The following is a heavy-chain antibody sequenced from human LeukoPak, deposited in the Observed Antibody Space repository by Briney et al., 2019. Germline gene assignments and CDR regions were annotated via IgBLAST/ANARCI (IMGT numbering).Heavy chain of an antibody. D-gene: IGHD5-18*01. CDR3: ARGEDTAMAHYYYYGMDV. Sequence: GGSLRLSCAASGFTFSSYAMHWVRQAPGKGLEYVSAISSNGGSTYYANSVKGRFTISRDNSKNTLYLQMGSLRAEDMAVYYCARGEDTAMAHYYYYGMDVWGQGTTVTVSS. V-gene: IGHV3-64*01. CDR1: GFTFSSYA. J-gene: IGHJ6*02. CDR2: ISSNGGST.